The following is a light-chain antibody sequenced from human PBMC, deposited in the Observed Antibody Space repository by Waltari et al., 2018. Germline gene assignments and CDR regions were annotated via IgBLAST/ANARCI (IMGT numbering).Light chain of an antibody. CDR3: QQYNNWPPQDA. J-gene: IGKJ2*01. CDR2: AAS. V-gene: IGKV3-15*01. CDR1: QSVGGN. Sequence: EIVMTQSPATLCVSAGETATLSCRACQSVGGNLAWYQQKPGQAPRLLIYAASTRATGIPGRFSGSGSGKEFTLTISSLQSEDFAIYYCQQYNNWPPQDAFGQGTKLEIK.